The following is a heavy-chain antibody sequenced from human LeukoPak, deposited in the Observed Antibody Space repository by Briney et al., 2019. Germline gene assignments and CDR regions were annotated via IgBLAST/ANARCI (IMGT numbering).Heavy chain of an antibody. CDR3: ARGPGSSWYLAFDP. Sequence: SETLSLTCAVYGGSFSGYYWSWIRQPPGKGLEWIGEINHSGSTNYNPSLKSRVTISVDTSKNQFSLKLSSVTAADTAVYYCARGPGSSWYLAFDPWGQGTLVAVSS. CDR1: GGSFSGYY. D-gene: IGHD6-13*01. V-gene: IGHV4-34*01. CDR2: INHSGST. J-gene: IGHJ5*02.